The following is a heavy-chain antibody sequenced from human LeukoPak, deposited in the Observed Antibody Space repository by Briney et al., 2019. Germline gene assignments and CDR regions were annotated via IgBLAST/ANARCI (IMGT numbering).Heavy chain of an antibody. Sequence: GASVKVSCEASGYTFTTYAVHWVRQAPGQRLEWMGWINGGNGNTKYSQKFQDRVAFTRDTSASTAYMELSSLRSEDTAIYYCAGRYYDILTGYHSWFDPWGQGTLVTVAS. V-gene: IGHV1-3*01. D-gene: IGHD3-9*01. CDR1: GYTFTTYA. CDR3: AGRYYDILTGYHSWFDP. J-gene: IGHJ5*02. CDR2: INGGNGNT.